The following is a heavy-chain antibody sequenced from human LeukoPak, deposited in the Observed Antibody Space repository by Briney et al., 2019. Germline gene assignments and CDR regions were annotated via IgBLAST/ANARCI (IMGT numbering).Heavy chain of an antibody. CDR3: ARAREWLVGYYMDV. CDR1: GGSISSSSYY. Sequence: SETLSLTCTVSGGSISSSSYYWGWIRQPPGKGLEWIGSIYYSGSTYYNPSLKSRVTISVDTSKNQFSLKLSSVTAADTAVYYCARAREWLVGYYMDVWGKGTTVTVSS. D-gene: IGHD3-3*01. V-gene: IGHV4-39*07. J-gene: IGHJ6*03. CDR2: IYYSGST.